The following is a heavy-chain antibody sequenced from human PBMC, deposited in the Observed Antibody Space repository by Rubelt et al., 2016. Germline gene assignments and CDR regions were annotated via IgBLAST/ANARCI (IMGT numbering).Heavy chain of an antibody. CDR1: VSSNSAA. CDR2: TYYRSKWYN. D-gene: IGHD4-17*01. Sequence: VSSNSAAWNWIRQSPSRGLEWLGRTYYRSKWYNDYAVSVKSRITINPDTSKNQFSLQLNSVTPEDTAVYYCASTVTITGYYYYGMDVWGQGTTVTVSS. V-gene: IGHV6-1*01. CDR3: ASTVTITGYYYYGMDV. J-gene: IGHJ6*02.